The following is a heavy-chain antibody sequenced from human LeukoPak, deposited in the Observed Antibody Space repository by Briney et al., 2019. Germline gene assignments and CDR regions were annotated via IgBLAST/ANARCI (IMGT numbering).Heavy chain of an antibody. CDR2: IYYSGST. D-gene: IGHD6-13*01. Sequence: PSETLSLTCTVSGGSISSSSYYWGGIRQPPGKGLEWIGSIYYSGSTYYNPSLKSRVTISVDTSKNQFSLKLSSVTAADTAVYYCARLGAAAGTVDYWGQGTLVTVSS. CDR3: ARLGAAAGTVDY. V-gene: IGHV4-39*01. J-gene: IGHJ4*02. CDR1: GGSISSSSYY.